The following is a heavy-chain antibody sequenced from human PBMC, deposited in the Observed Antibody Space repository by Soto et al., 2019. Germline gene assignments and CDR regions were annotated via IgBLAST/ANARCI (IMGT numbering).Heavy chain of an antibody. Sequence: SETLSLTCTVSGGSISSSSYYWGWIRQPPGKGLEWIGSIYYSGSTYYNPSLKSRVTISVDTSKNQFSLKLSSVTAEDTAVYYCARGVAGPLHWFDPWGQGTLVTVSS. V-gene: IGHV4-39*01. D-gene: IGHD6-19*01. CDR1: GGSISSSSYY. J-gene: IGHJ5*02. CDR3: ARGVAGPLHWFDP. CDR2: IYYSGST.